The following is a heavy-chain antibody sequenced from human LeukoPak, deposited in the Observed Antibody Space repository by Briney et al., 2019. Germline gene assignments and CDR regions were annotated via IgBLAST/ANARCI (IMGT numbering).Heavy chain of an antibody. V-gene: IGHV4-34*01. CDR3: ARGTPPSCSSSWYNWFDP. Sequence: PSETLSLTCAVYGGSFSGYYWSWIRQPPGKGLEWIGEINHSGSTNYNPSLKSRVTISVDTSKNQFSLKLSSVTAADTAVYYCARGTPPSCSSSWYNWFDPWGQGTLVTVSS. J-gene: IGHJ5*02. D-gene: IGHD6-13*01. CDR2: INHSGST. CDR1: GGSFSGYY.